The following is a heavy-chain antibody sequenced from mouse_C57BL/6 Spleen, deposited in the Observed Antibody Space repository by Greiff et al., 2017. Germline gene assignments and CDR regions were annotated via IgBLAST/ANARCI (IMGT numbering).Heavy chain of an antibody. V-gene: IGHV1-63*01. CDR1: GYTFTNYW. D-gene: IGHD2-3*01. Sequence: VMLQQSGAELVRPGTSVKMSCKASGYTFTNYWIGWAKQRPGHGLEWIGDIYPGGGYTNYNEKFKGKATLTADKSSSTAYMQFSSLTSEDSAIYYCAREGWLLKDYYAMDYWGQGTSVTVSS. CDR3: AREGWLLKDYYAMDY. J-gene: IGHJ4*01. CDR2: IYPGGGYT.